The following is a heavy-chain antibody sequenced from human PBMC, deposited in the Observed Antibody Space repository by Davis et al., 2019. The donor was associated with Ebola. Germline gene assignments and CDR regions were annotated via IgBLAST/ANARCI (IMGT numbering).Heavy chain of an antibody. J-gene: IGHJ4*02. CDR1: GFTFRNYA. CDR2: VSHSERER. V-gene: IGHV3-30*04. Sequence: GESLKISCAASGFTFRNYAMHWVRQAPGKGLEWVAVVSHSERERFYADSVKGQFTISRDNSENTLYLQMNSLTADDTSVYYCARAGFDEVLDYWGQGTPVTVSS. CDR3: ARAGFDEVLDY. D-gene: IGHD3-3*01.